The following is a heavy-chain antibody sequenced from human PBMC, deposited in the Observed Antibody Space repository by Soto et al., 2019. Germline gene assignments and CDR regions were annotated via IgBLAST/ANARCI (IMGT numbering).Heavy chain of an antibody. CDR2: IYSGGST. CDR3: ARDFPPTGTTEGFDY. Sequence: GGSLRLSCAASGFTVSSNYMSWVRQAPGRGLEWVSVIYSGGSTYYADSVKGRFTISRDNSKNTLYLQMNSLRAEDTAVYYCARDFPPTGTTEGFDYWGQGTLVTVSS. J-gene: IGHJ4*02. CDR1: GFTVSSNY. D-gene: IGHD1-7*01. V-gene: IGHV3-66*01.